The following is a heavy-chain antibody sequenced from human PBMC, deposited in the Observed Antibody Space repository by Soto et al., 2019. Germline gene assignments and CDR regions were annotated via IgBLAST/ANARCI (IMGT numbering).Heavy chain of an antibody. CDR2: IYFDGITT. Sequence: EVQLVESGGGEVQRGGPLSLPGTASGFTLKTHWMHWVPQAPGKGLVWVSGIYFDGITTNYADSVKGRLTVSRDNAKNTVYLHVNTLRDEDTAVYYCARGGAMGVDYWGQGTLVTVSS. D-gene: IGHD1-26*01. V-gene: IGHV3-74*01. CDR3: ARGGAMGVDY. J-gene: IGHJ4*02. CDR1: GFTLKTHW.